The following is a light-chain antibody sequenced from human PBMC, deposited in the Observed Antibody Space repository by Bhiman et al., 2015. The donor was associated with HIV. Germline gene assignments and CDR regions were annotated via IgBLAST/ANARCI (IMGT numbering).Light chain of an antibody. CDR1: SSDIGGSDS. Sequence: QSALTQPASVSGSPGQSITISCSGTSSDIGGSDSVSWYQHHPGKAPKLMIYDVIKRPSGVSNRFSGSKSGNTASLTISGLQAEDEADYYCSSYTSSSTLLFGGGTKLTVL. J-gene: IGLJ2*01. CDR3: SSYTSSSTLL. CDR2: DVI. V-gene: IGLV2-14*03.